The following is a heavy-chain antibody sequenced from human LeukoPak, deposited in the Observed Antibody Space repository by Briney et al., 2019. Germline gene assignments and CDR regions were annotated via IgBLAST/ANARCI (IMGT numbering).Heavy chain of an antibody. Sequence: PGGSLRLSCGTSGFTFSDYWMTWVRQAPGKGLEWVANIKQDGSLKFYVGSVKGRFTISRDNARNSLYLQMDSLRAEDTAVYYCATSLDTAGGPYWGQVTLVMVSS. J-gene: IGHJ4*02. V-gene: IGHV3-7*01. CDR1: GFTFSDYW. CDR3: ATSLDTAGGPY. D-gene: IGHD5-18*01. CDR2: IKQDGSLK.